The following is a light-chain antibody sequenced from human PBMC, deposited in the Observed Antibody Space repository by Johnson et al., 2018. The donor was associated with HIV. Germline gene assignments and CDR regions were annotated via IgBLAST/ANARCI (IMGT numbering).Light chain of an antibody. CDR2: EDN. CDR3: GTWDSSLSAVRGYV. J-gene: IGLJ1*01. V-gene: IGLV1-51*02. CDR1: ISNIESYF. Sequence: QSVLTQPPSVSAAPGQRVNISCSGNISNIESYFVSWYQQLPGAAPTLLIYEDNKRPSGIPDRFSGSKSGTSATLGITGLQTGYEADYYCGTWDSSLSAVRGYVFGTGTRVTVL.